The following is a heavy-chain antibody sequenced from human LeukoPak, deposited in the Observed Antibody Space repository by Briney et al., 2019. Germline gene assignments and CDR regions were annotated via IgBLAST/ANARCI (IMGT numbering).Heavy chain of an antibody. CDR1: GGSISSNY. Sequence: SETLSLTCTVSGGSISSNYWSWIRQPPGKGLEWIGYIHYSGATNYNPSLKSRVTIPADTSKNQFSLKLSSVTAADTAMYYCARDAAGFNSSWEFDYWGQGTLVTVSS. V-gene: IGHV4-59*01. D-gene: IGHD6-13*01. J-gene: IGHJ4*02. CDR3: ARDAAGFNSSWEFDY. CDR2: IHYSGAT.